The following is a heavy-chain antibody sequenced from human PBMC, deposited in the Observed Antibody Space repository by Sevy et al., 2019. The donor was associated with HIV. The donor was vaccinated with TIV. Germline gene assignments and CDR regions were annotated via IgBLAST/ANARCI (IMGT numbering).Heavy chain of an antibody. J-gene: IGHJ4*02. CDR1: GGSINDHY. CDR2: FSDSGTT. V-gene: IGHV4-59*11. D-gene: IGHD3-16*01. CDR3: TKTHGGYYFDY. Sequence: SETLSLTCTISGGSINDHYWSWIRQPPGKGLEWFGYFSDSGTTNYNPSLKSRVTISVDTSKNHFSLKLTSVTAADTAIYYCTKTHGGYYFDYWGQGTPVTVSS.